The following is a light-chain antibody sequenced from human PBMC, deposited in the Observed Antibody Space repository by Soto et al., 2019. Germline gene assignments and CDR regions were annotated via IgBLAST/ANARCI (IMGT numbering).Light chain of an antibody. CDR1: SSNIGTNY. V-gene: IGLV1-47*02. CDR3: SSWVGSLGGVV. CDR2: SSD. Sequence: QSVLTQPPSASGTPGQTVTISCSGYSSNIGTNYVYWYQHLPGAAPKLLFYSSDHRPSWVPDRCSGSTSGTSASLTISGLRSEDEATYYCSSWVGSLGGVVFGGGTQLTVL. J-gene: IGLJ7*01.